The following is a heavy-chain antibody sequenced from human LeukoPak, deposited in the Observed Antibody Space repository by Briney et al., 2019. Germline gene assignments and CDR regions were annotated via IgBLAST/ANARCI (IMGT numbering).Heavy chain of an antibody. J-gene: IGHJ3*02. V-gene: IGHV4-38-2*02. CDR1: GYSISSGYY. CDR3: ARGALDGYNSEFAFDI. D-gene: IGHD5-24*01. CDR2: INHSGST. Sequence: PSETLSLTCTVSGYSISSGYYWGWIRQPPGKGLEWIGEINHSGSTNYNPSLKSRVTISVDTSKNQFSLKLSSVTAADTAVYYCARGALDGYNSEFAFDIWGQGTMVTVSS.